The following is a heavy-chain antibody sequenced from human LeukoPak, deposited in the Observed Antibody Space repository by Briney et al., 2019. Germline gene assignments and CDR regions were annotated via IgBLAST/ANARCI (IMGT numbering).Heavy chain of an antibody. V-gene: IGHV1-24*01. D-gene: IGHD3-22*01. CDR1: GYTLTELS. Sequence: ASVKVSCKVSGYTLTELSMHWVRQAPGKGLEWMGGFDPEDGETIYAQKFQGRVTMTEDTSTDTAYIELSSLRSEDTAVYYCATEYIDYYDSSGYYYALGYWGQGTLVTVSS. CDR3: ATEYIDYYDSSGYYYALGY. J-gene: IGHJ4*02. CDR2: FDPEDGET.